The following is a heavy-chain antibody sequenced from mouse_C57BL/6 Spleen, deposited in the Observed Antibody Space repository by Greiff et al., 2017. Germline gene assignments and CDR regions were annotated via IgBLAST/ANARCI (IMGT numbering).Heavy chain of an antibody. D-gene: IGHD3-3*01. CDR1: GYTFTDYY. CDR3: ARGDEGVYAMDY. J-gene: IGHJ4*01. V-gene: IGHV1-75*01. Sequence: QVQLQQSGPELVKPGASVKISCKASGYTFTDYYINWVKQRPGQGLEWIGWVFPGSGSTYYNEKFKGKATLTVDTSSSTAYMLLSSLTSEDSAVYFCARGDEGVYAMDYWGQGTSDTVSS. CDR2: VFPGSGST.